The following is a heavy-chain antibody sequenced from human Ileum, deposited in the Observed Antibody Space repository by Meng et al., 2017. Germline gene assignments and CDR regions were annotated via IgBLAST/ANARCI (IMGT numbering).Heavy chain of an antibody. J-gene: IGHJ4*02. Sequence: QGQGPEAGPRLVQPLETLSLTCSVSGASISSGNWWSWVRQSPGKGLEWIGEMYHSGTTNYNPSLKSRVTISLDTSKNQLSLKLTSVTAADTAVYYCARHIGVPGTRGFDYWGQGTLVTVSS. CDR1: GASISSGNW. V-gene: IGHV4-4*02. CDR2: MYHSGTT. D-gene: IGHD6-19*01. CDR3: ARHIGVPGTRGFDY.